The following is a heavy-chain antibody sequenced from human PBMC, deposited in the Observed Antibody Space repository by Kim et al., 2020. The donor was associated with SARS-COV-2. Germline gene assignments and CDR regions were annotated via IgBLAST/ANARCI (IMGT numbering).Heavy chain of an antibody. CDR3: ARAASGSFYSPPDY. D-gene: IGHD3-10*01. CDR2: ISYDGSNK. J-gene: IGHJ4*02. V-gene: IGHV3-30-3*01. CDR1: GFTFSSYA. Sequence: GPLRLSCAASGFTFSSYAMHWVRQAPGKGLEWVAVISYDGSNKYYADSVKGRFTISRDKSKNTLYLQMNSLRTEDTAVYHCARAASGSFYSPPDYWGQGSLVTVSS.